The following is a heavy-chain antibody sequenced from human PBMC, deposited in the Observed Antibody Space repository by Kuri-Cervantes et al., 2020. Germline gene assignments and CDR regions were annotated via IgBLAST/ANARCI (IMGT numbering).Heavy chain of an antibody. J-gene: IGHJ6*03. Sequence: SETLSLTCAVYGGSFSFYYWNWIRQPPGKGLEWIGEINHSRSTNYNPSLKSRVTISVDTSKNQFSLKLSSVTAADTAVYYCARGWTGAFPRVYYYYYYMDVWGKGTTVTVSS. CDR2: INHSRST. D-gene: IGHD1-26*01. CDR3: ARGWTGAFPRVYYYYYYMDV. CDR1: GGSFSFYY. V-gene: IGHV4-34*01.